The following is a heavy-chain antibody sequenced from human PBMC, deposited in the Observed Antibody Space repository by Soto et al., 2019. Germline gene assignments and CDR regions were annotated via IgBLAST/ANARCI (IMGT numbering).Heavy chain of an antibody. CDR2: IYPGDSDT. V-gene: IGHV5-51*01. Sequence: ESLKISCKGSGYSFTSYWIGWVRQMPGRGLEWMGIIYPGDSDTRYSPSFQGQVTISADKSISTAYLQWSSLKASDTAMYYCARHPRSSNYDYGMDVWGQGTTVTVSS. J-gene: IGHJ6*02. D-gene: IGHD6-19*01. CDR3: ARHPRSSNYDYGMDV. CDR1: GYSFTSYW.